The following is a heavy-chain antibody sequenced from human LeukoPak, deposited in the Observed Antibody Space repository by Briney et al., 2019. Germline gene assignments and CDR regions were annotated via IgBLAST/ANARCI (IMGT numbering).Heavy chain of an antibody. D-gene: IGHD3-22*01. CDR1: GFTFNSNA. V-gene: IGHV3-30-3*01. CDR3: ARDGSYYYDSSGYGNSYYFDY. CDR2: ISYDGSNK. Sequence: PGRSLRLSCAASGFTFNSNAFHWVRQAPGKGLEWVAVISYDGSNKYYADSVKGRFTISRDNSKNTLYLQMNSLRAEDTAVYYCARDGSYYYDSSGYGNSYYFDYWGQGTLVTVSS. J-gene: IGHJ4*02.